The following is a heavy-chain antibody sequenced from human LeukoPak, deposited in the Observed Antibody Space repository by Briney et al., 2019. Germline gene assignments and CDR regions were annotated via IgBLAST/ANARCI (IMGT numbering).Heavy chain of an antibody. V-gene: IGHV3-74*01. CDR1: GFTFSTYW. CDR3: ARDDYGDYLAWFDP. D-gene: IGHD4-17*01. Sequence: PGGSLRLSCVGSGFTFSTYWMHWVRQVPGKGLVWVSRINSDGSSTSYADSVKGRFTISRDNAKNTLYLQMNSLRAEDTAVYYCARDDYGDYLAWFDPWGQGTLVTVSS. CDR2: INSDGSST. J-gene: IGHJ5*02.